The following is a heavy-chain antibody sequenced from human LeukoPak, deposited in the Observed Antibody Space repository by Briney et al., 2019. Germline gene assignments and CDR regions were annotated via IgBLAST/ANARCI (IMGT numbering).Heavy chain of an antibody. V-gene: IGHV3-23*01. Sequence: GGSLRLSCAASGFTFSNYAMSWVRQAPGKGLEWVSAISASGGTTYYADSVKGRFTISRDNSKNTLYLQMNSLRAEDTAVYYCAKKGDYDILTGQKDWFDPWGQGTLVTVSS. J-gene: IGHJ5*02. D-gene: IGHD3-9*01. CDR2: ISASGGTT. CDR3: AKKGDYDILTGQKDWFDP. CDR1: GFTFSNYA.